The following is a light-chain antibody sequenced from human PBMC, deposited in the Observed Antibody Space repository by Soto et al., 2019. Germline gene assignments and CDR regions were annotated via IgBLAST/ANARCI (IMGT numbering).Light chain of an antibody. CDR1: QSLVHSDGNTH. Sequence: DVVMTQSPLSLPVTLGPPASISCRSSQSLVHSDGNTHLNWVQQRPGQSPRRLISRVSNRDSGVPDRVSGSGSGTDFTLEVSRVEEEHMGVKCCMQGTHWAYTFGQRNTRAIK. CDR2: RVS. CDR3: MQGTHWAYT. V-gene: IGKV2-30*02. J-gene: IGKJ2*01.